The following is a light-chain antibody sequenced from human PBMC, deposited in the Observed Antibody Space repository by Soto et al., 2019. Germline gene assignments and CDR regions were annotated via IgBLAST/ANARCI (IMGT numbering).Light chain of an antibody. Sequence: EIVLTQSPGTLSLSPGEGATLSCRASQSVSSGYLAWYQQKAGQAPRLLIYDASSRATGIPDRFSGSGSGTDFTLTIVRLEPEDFAVYYCQQYGTSPRTFGQGTKVDIK. CDR2: DAS. J-gene: IGKJ1*01. CDR3: QQYGTSPRT. CDR1: QSVSSGY. V-gene: IGKV3-20*01.